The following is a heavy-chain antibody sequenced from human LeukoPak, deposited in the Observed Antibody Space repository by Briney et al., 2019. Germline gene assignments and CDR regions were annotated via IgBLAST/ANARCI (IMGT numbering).Heavy chain of an antibody. V-gene: IGHV1-24*01. Sequence: ASVKVSCKVSGYTLTELSMHWVRQAPGKGLEWMGGFDPEDGETIYAQKFQGRVTMTEDTSTDTAHMELSSLRSEDTAVYYCAIRIAAAGTGLFDYWGQGTLVTVSS. J-gene: IGHJ4*02. CDR2: FDPEDGET. D-gene: IGHD6-13*01. CDR1: GYTLTELS. CDR3: AIRIAAAGTGLFDY.